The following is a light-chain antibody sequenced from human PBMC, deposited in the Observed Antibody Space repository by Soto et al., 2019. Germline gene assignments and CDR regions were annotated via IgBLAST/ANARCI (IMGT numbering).Light chain of an antibody. CDR2: DAS. CDR3: QQYNNWPSIT. CDR1: QTISTY. Sequence: EVVLTQSPATLSLSPGDRATLSCRASQTISTYLAWYQQKPGQAPRLLIYDASTRATDIPARFSGSGSGTGFTLTISSLQSEDFAVYFCQQYNNWPSITFGQGTRREIK. V-gene: IGKV3-15*01. J-gene: IGKJ5*01.